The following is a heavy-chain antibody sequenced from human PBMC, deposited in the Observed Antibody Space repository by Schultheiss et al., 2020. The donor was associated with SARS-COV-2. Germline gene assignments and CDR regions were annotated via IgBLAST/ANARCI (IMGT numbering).Heavy chain of an antibody. CDR1: GFTFSSYW. D-gene: IGHD3-22*01. CDR2: IWYDGSNK. V-gene: IGHV3-33*08. CDR3: ARESMRDYYDSSGTLDV. Sequence: GGSLRLSCAASGFTFSSYWMSWVRQAPGKGLEWVAVIWYDGSNKYYADSVKGRFTISRDNSKNTLYLQMNSLRAEDTAVYYCARESMRDYYDSSGTLDVWGQGTTVTVSS. J-gene: IGHJ6*02.